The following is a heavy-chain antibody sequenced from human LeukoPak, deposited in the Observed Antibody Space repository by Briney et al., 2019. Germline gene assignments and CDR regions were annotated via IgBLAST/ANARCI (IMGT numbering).Heavy chain of an antibody. D-gene: IGHD3-10*01. Sequence: ASVKVSCKASGYTFTSYSMHWVRQAPGQGLEWMGWINPKSGGTNYAQKFQGRVTMTRDTSISTAYMELSRLRSDDTAVYFCARVIGFGELSLGHWGQGTLVTVSS. CDR2: INPKSGGT. CDR3: ARVIGFGELSLGH. CDR1: GYTFTSYS. V-gene: IGHV1-2*02. J-gene: IGHJ4*02.